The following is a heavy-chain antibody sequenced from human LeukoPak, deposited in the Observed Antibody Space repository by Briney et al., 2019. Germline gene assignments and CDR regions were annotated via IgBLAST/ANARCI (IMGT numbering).Heavy chain of an antibody. CDR2: ISNTGSAI. CDR3: ARGDSGDYEFNYYYYLDV. V-gene: IGHV3-11*04. Sequence: GGSLRLSCAASGFIFSDYYMSWIRQPPGKGLEWISYISNTGSAIYYADSVKGRLTVSRDNAKNSLYLQLNSLRAEDSAVYYCARGDSGDYEFNYYYYLDVWGKGTTVTVSS. D-gene: IGHD2-21*02. J-gene: IGHJ6*03. CDR1: GFIFSDYY.